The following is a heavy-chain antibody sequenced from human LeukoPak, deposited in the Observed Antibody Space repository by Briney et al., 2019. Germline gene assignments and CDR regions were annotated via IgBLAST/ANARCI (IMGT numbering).Heavy chain of an antibody. CDR2: INPNSGGT. Sequence: ASVKVSCKASGYTFTDYYMHWVRQAPGQGLEWMGRINPNSGGTNFAQKFQGRVTITRNTSISTAYMELSSLRSEDTAVYYCARGPTYYDFWSGYYNYYYYMDVWGKGTTVTVSS. D-gene: IGHD3-3*01. V-gene: IGHV1-2*02. CDR3: ARGPTYYDFWSGYYNYYYYMDV. J-gene: IGHJ6*03. CDR1: GYTFTDYY.